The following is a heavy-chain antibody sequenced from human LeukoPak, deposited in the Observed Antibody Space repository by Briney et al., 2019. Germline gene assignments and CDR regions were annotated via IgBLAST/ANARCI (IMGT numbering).Heavy chain of an antibody. CDR3: ARNYGSGTSLDY. CDR1: GGSISSYY. D-gene: IGHD3-10*01. CDR2: ISSSSSYI. V-gene: IGHV3-21*01. Sequence: ETLSLTCTVSGGSISSYYWSWVRQAPGKGLEWVSSISSSSSYIYYADSVKGRFTISRDNAKNSLYLQMNSLRAEDTAVYYCARNYGSGTSLDYWGQGTLVTVSS. J-gene: IGHJ4*02.